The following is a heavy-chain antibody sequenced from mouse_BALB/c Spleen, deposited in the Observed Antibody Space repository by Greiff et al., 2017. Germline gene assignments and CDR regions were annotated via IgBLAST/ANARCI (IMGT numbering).Heavy chain of an antibody. V-gene: IGHV1-7*01. CDR2: INPSTGYT. D-gene: IGHD4-1*02. CDR1: GYTFTSYW. Sequence: QVQLQQSGAELAKPGASVKMSCKASGYTFTSYWMHWVKQRPGQGLEWIGYINPSTGYTEYNQKFKDKATLTADKSSSTAYMQLSSLTSEDSAVYYCARNNWDERFAYWGQGTLVTVSA. CDR3: ARNNWDERFAY. J-gene: IGHJ3*01.